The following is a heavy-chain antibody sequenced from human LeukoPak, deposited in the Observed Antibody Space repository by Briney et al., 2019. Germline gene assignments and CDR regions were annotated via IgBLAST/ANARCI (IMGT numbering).Heavy chain of an antibody. CDR1: GDSVSSNSAA. V-gene: IGHV6-1*01. CDR2: TYYRSKWYN. CDR3: ASNYYDSSRAFDI. D-gene: IGHD3-22*01. J-gene: IGHJ3*02. Sequence: SPTLSLTFAISGDSVSSNSAAWNWIRQSPSRGLEWLGRTYYRSKWYNDYAVSVKSRITINPDTSKNQFSLQLNSVTPEDTAVYYCASNYYDSSRAFDIWGQGTMVTVSS.